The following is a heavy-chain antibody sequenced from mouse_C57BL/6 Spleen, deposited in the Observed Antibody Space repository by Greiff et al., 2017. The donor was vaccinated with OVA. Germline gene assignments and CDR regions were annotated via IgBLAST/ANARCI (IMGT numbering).Heavy chain of an antibody. CDR3: ARLGLLRYYYAMDY. CDR1: GFTFSDYG. J-gene: IGHJ4*01. Sequence: EVMLVESGGGLVKPGGSLKLSCAASGFTFSDYGMHWVRQAPEKGLEWVAYISSGSSTIYYADTVKGRFTISRDNAKNTLFLQMTSLRSEDTAMYYCARLGLLRYYYAMDYWGQGTSVTVSS. CDR2: ISSGSSTI. V-gene: IGHV5-17*01. D-gene: IGHD2-3*01.